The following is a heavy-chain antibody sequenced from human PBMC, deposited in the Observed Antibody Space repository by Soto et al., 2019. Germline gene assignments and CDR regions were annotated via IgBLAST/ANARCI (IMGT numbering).Heavy chain of an antibody. V-gene: IGHV2-70*11. D-gene: IGHD3-16*01. CDR2: IDWDDDT. J-gene: IGHJ5*02. CDR3: ARTPWGSGETWWFDP. CDR1: GFSLSTYGMC. Sequence: ESGPTLVNPTQTLTLTCTFSGFSLSTYGMCVSWIRQPPGKALEWLARIDWDDDTYYSTSLKTRLTISKDTSKNQVVLTMTNVDPVDTATYYCARTPWGSGETWWFDPWGQGTLVTVSS.